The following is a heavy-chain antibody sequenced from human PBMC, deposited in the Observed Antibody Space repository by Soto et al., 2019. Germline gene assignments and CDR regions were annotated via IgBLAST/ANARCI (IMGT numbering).Heavy chain of an antibody. CDR2: INPNSGGT. V-gene: IGHV1-2*02. CDR1: GDNFSSYA. Sequence: SVKVSCKASGDNFSSYAISWARQAPGQGLEWMGWINPNSGGTNYAQKFQGRVTMTRDTSISTAYMELSRLRSDDTAVYYCAGRGYSYGYDYYGMDVWGQGTTVTVSS. D-gene: IGHD5-18*01. CDR3: AGRGYSYGYDYYGMDV. J-gene: IGHJ6*02.